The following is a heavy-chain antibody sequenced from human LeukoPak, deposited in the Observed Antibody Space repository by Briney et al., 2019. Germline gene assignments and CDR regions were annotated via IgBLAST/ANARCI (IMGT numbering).Heavy chain of an antibody. CDR2: ISYDGSNK. J-gene: IGHJ4*02. V-gene: IGHV3-30-3*01. D-gene: IGHD6-13*01. CDR3: ATEGRSTTPGY. CDR1: GFTFSNYA. Sequence: GGSLRLSCAASGFTFSNYAMHWVRQAPGKGLEWVAVISYDGSNKYYADSVKGRFTISRDNSKNTLYLQMNSLRAEDTAVYYCATEGRSTTPGYWGQGTLVIVSS.